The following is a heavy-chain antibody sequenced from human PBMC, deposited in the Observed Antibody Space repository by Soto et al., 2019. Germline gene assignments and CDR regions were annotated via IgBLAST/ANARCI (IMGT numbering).Heavy chain of an antibody. Sequence: ASVKVSCKVPGYTLTELSMHWVRQAPGKGLEWMGGFDPEDGETIYAQKFQGRVTMTEDTSTDTAYMELSSLRSEDTAVYYCATYDYDSSGYYSSFHYWGQGTMVTVYS. D-gene: IGHD3-22*01. CDR1: GYTLTELS. CDR2: FDPEDGET. CDR3: ATYDYDSSGYYSSFHY. V-gene: IGHV1-24*01. J-gene: IGHJ4*02.